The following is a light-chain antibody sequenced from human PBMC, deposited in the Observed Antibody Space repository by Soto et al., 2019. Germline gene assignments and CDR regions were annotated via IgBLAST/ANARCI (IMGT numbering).Light chain of an antibody. V-gene: IGKV3-15*01. CDR1: QNIHNH. J-gene: IGKJ4*01. CDR2: GAS. CDR3: QHYSDWPLT. Sequence: DKLMSQSPATLSVSPGERVTLSCRASQNIHNHMSWFLQKPGQTPRLLMYGASIRATGVPARFSGSASGTEFTLTITSLQSEDFAVYYCQHYSDWPLTFGGGTKVDIK.